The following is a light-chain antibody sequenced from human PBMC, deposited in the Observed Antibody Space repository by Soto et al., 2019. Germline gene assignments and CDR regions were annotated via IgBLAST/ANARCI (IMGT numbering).Light chain of an antibody. V-gene: IGKV4-1*01. J-gene: IGKJ5*01. Sequence: DIVMTQSPDSLAVSLGERATITCRSSQSLLHPSNKKNYLAWYQQRPGQPPKLLVYWASIRYSGVPDRFSGSGSATDFTLTITSLQAEDVAIYYCQQYYDTPPITFGQGTRLEIK. CDR1: QSLLHPSNKKNY. CDR3: QQYYDTPPIT. CDR2: WAS.